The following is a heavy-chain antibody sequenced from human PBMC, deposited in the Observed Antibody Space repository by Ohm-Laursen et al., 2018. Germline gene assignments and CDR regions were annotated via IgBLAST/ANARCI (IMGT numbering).Heavy chain of an antibody. Sequence: TLSLTCTVSGGSISSGGYCWSWIRQHPGKGLEWIGYIYYSGSTYYNPSLKSRVTISVDTSKNQFSLKLSSVTAADTAVYYCARGTTVTTTNYYYGMDVWGQGTTVTVSS. D-gene: IGHD4-17*01. CDR2: IYYSGST. CDR3: ARGTTVTTTNYYYGMDV. CDR1: GGSISSGGYC. J-gene: IGHJ6*02. V-gene: IGHV4-31*03.